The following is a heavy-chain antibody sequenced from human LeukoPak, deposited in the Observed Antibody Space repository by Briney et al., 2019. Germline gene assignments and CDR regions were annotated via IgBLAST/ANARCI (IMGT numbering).Heavy chain of an antibody. CDR2: IRLDGNNN. CDR1: GFTFSTYG. Sequence: PGGSLRLSCAASGFTFSTYGMHWVRQAPGKGLEWVAFIRLDGNNNFLADSVKGRFTISRDISKNTLYLQMSSLRPDDTAVYYCAKDHYDSSGHRIDYWGQGALVTVSS. D-gene: IGHD3-22*01. V-gene: IGHV3-30*02. J-gene: IGHJ4*02. CDR3: AKDHYDSSGHRIDY.